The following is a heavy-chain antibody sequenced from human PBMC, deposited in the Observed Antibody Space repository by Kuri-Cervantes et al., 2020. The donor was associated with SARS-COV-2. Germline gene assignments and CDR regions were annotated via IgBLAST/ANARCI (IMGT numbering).Heavy chain of an antibody. D-gene: IGHD6-19*01. V-gene: IGHV1-8*02. J-gene: IGHJ4*02. CDR3: AREGIAVAGTFD. CDR1: GYTFTSYD. Sequence: ASVKVSCKASGYTFTSYDINWVRQATGQGLEWMGWMNPNSGNTGYAQKFQGRVTMTRDTSISTAYMELSRLRSDDTAVYYCAREGIAVAGTFDWGQGTLVTVSS. CDR2: MNPNSGNT.